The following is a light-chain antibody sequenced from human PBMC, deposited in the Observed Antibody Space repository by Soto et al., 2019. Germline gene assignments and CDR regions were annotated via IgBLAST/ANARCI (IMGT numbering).Light chain of an antibody. V-gene: IGKV1-5*03. CDR1: QSISSS. CDR2: HVS. J-gene: IGKJ1*01. Sequence: DIQMTQSPSTLSASVGDRVTVTCRGSQSISSSLAWFQQKPGKAPKLLMYHVSRLNSGVSSRFIGSGSGTEFTLTISSLQPDDFATYYCQQYDTHFWTFGQGTKVEIK. CDR3: QQYDTHFWT.